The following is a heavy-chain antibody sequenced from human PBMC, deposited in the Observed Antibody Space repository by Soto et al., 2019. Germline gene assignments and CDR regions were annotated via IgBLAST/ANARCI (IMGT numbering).Heavy chain of an antibody. CDR2: MNPNSGNT. J-gene: IGHJ3*02. CDR1: GYTFTSYD. CDR3: ARPGSSWPHDYAFDI. D-gene: IGHD6-13*01. Sequence: ASVKVSCKASGYTFTSYDINWVRQATGQGLEWMGWMNPNSGNTGYVQKFQGRVTMTRNTSISTAYMELSSLRSEDTAVYYCARPGSSWPHDYAFDIWGQGTMVTVSS. V-gene: IGHV1-8*01.